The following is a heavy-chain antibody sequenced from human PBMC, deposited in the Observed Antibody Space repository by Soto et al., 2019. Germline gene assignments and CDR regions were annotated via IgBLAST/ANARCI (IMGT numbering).Heavy chain of an antibody. CDR1: GGSFSGYY. Sequence: SDALSLTCAVYGGSFSGYYWSWIRQPPGKGLEWIGEINHSGSTNYNPSLKSRVTISVDTSKNQFSLKLSSVTAADTAVYYCARVMDTAMVFPYYYYYYGMDVWGQGTTVTVS. J-gene: IGHJ6*02. D-gene: IGHD5-18*01. V-gene: IGHV4-34*01. CDR2: INHSGST. CDR3: ARVMDTAMVFPYYYYYYGMDV.